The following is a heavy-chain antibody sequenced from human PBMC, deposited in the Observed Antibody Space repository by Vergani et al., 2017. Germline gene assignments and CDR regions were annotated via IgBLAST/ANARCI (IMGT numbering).Heavy chain of an antibody. V-gene: IGHV3-33*01. D-gene: IGHD1-1*01. CDR1: GFTFNQYG. Sequence: QVQLVESGGGVVQPGRSLRLSCAASGFTFNQYGMHWVRQAPGKGLEWVAVTWYDGNNKQYADSVKGRFTISRDNSKSTMYLQINSLRDEDTGVYYCARWGNEKRLDSWGQGTLVTVSS. J-gene: IGHJ5*01. CDR2: TWYDGNNK. CDR3: ARWGNEKRLDS.